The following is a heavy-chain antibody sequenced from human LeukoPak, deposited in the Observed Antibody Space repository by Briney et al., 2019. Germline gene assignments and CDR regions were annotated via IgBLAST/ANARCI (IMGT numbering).Heavy chain of an antibody. V-gene: IGHV4-61*02. D-gene: IGHD3-10*01. CDR2: IYTSGST. Sequence: SETLSLTCTVSGGSISSGSYYWSWIRQPAGKGLEWIGRIYTSGSTNYNPSLKSRVTISVDTSKNQFSLKLNSVTPEDTAVYYCARLHMVRGVNGYYYYYMDVWGKGTTVTVSS. CDR3: ARLHMVRGVNGYYYYYMDV. CDR1: GGSISSGSYY. J-gene: IGHJ6*03.